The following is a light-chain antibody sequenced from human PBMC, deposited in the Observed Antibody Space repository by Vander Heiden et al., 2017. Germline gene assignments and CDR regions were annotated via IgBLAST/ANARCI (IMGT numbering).Light chain of an antibody. V-gene: IGLV1-44*01. J-gene: IGLJ3*02. Sequence: QSELTQSPSASGTPGQRVTISCSGRTSNSGSEIGSWYQQLPGTAPKLIIYSNKQRPSGVPDRFSGSQSGASASLAISGLLSEDEADYYCATWDDSLKVFGGGTRLTVL. CDR3: ATWDDSLKV. CDR1: TSNSGSEI. CDR2: SNK.